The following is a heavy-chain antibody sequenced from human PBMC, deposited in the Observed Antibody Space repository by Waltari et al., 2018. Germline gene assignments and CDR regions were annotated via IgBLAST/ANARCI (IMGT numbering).Heavy chain of an antibody. CDR3: ATDLILGSGSLGY. CDR1: GFIFSSPW. D-gene: IGHD1-26*01. CDR2: FRGDGGDS. Sequence: EVQLVESGGGLVQHGGSLRLSCAAHGFIFSSPWMHWVRQPPGKGLVWVSRFRGDGGDSTYADSVKGRFTISRDNAKNTLYLQMNSLRAEDTAIYYCATDLILGSGSLGYWGQGTLVTVSS. J-gene: IGHJ4*02. V-gene: IGHV3-74*03.